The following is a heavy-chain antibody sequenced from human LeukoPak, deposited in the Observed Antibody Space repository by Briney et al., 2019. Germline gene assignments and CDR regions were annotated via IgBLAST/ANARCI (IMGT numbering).Heavy chain of an antibody. D-gene: IGHD6-13*01. CDR3: ARLFESGSSWHHDY. V-gene: IGHV4-34*01. CDR2: INHSGST. J-gene: IGHJ4*02. Sequence: PSETLSLTCAVYGGSFSGSYWSWIRQSPEKGLEWIGEINHSGSTNYNPSLKSRVTISVDTSKNQFSLKLSSVTAADTAVYYCARLFESGSSWHHDYWGQGTLVTVSS. CDR1: GGSFSGSY.